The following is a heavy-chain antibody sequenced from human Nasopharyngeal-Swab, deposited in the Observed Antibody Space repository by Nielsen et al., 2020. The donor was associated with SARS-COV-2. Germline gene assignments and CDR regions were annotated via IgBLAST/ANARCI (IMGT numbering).Heavy chain of an antibody. CDR1: GFTFSSYS. J-gene: IGHJ6*02. D-gene: IGHD2-15*01. V-gene: IGHV3-21*01. CDR3: ARRVAGTGNYYYGMDV. CDR2: ISSSSSYI. Sequence: GGSLRLSCAASGFTFSSYSMNWVRQAPGKGLEWVSSISSSSSYIYYADSVKGRFTISRDNAKNSLYLQMNSLRAEDTAVYYCARRVAGTGNYYYGMDVWGQGTTVTVSS.